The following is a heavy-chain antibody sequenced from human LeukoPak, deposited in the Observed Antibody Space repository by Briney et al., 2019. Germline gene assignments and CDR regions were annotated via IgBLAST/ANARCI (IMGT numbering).Heavy chain of an antibody. CDR1: GFTFSSKY. Sequence: GGSLRLSCAASGFTFSSKYMSWVRQAPGKGLEWVSAISGSGGSTCYADSVKGRFTISRDNSKNTLYLQMNSLRAEDTAVYYCAKGSCSGGSCYFLFDYWGQGTLVTVSS. D-gene: IGHD2-15*01. CDR3: AKGSCSGGSCYFLFDY. J-gene: IGHJ4*02. CDR2: ISGSGGST. V-gene: IGHV3-23*01.